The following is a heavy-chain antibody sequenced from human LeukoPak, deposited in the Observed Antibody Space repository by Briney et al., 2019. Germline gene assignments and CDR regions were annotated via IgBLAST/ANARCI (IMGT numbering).Heavy chain of an antibody. Sequence: PGGSLRLSCAASGFTFSSYEMNWVRQAPGKGLEWVSYISSSSSTIYYADSVKGRFTISRDNAKNSLYLQMNSLRAEDTAVYYCARDTLHYDILTGYERYYMDVWGKGTTVTVSS. CDR2: ISSSSSTI. D-gene: IGHD3-9*01. CDR3: ARDTLHYDILTGYERYYMDV. V-gene: IGHV3-48*03. J-gene: IGHJ6*03. CDR1: GFTFSSYE.